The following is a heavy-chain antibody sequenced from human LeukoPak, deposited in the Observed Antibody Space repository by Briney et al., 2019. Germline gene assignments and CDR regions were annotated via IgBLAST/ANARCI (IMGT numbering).Heavy chain of an antibody. CDR2: ISGSGGST. J-gene: IGHJ4*02. D-gene: IGHD6-13*01. Sequence: PGGSLRLSCAASGFTFSSYAMSWVRQAPGKGLEWVSAISGSGGSTYYADSVKGRFTISRDDSKNTLYLQMNGLRAEDTAVYYCAKEALGYSSVEAFDYWGQGTLVTVSS. CDR3: AKEALGYSSVEAFDY. V-gene: IGHV3-23*01. CDR1: GFTFSSYA.